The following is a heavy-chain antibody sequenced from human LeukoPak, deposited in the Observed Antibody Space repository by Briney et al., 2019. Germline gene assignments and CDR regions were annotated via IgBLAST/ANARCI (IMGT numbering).Heavy chain of an antibody. CDR3: AKTNSYGLPYGMDV. CDR1: GYSFTSYW. D-gene: IGHD5-18*01. Sequence: GESLKISCKGSGYSFTSYWISWVRQMPGKGLEWMGRIDPSDSYTNYSPSFQGHVTIPADKSISTAYLQWSSLKASDTAMYYCAKTNSYGLPYGMDVWGQGTTVTVSS. CDR2: IDPSDSYT. V-gene: IGHV5-10-1*01. J-gene: IGHJ6*02.